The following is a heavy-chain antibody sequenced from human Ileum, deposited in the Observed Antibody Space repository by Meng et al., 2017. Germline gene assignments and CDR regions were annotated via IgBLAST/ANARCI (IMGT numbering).Heavy chain of an antibody. CDR2: IYASVST. Sequence: QVPLQEAVPGLVKPSEILSLTSQVSGGSISNYYWSWIRQPAGKGLEWIGRIYASVSTNYNPSLRTRITMSVDTSKSQFSLKLTSITAADTAVYYCVRDGSSSSGGTLWGRGTLVTVSS. V-gene: IGHV4-4*07. J-gene: IGHJ2*01. CDR1: GGSISNYY. D-gene: IGHD2-2*01. CDR3: VRDGSSSSGGTL.